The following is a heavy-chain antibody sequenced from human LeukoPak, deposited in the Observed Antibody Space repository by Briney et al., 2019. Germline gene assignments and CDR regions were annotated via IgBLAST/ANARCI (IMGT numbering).Heavy chain of an antibody. Sequence: PSETLSLTCAVYGGSFSGYCWSWIRQPPGKGLEWIGEINHSGSTNYNPSLKSRVTISVDTSKNQFSLKLSSVTAADTAVYYCARGSGWFGELYFPDAFDIWGQGTMVTVSS. J-gene: IGHJ3*02. CDR3: ARGSGWFGELYFPDAFDI. CDR2: INHSGST. V-gene: IGHV4-34*01. CDR1: GGSFSGYC. D-gene: IGHD3-10*01.